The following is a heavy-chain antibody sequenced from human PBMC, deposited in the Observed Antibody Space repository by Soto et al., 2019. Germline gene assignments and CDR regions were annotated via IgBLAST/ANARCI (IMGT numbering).Heavy chain of an antibody. CDR3: GRGPGQSVLAY. Sequence: GVPLRLSCAASGFTFSDYCMSWIRQAPGKGLECVSYISSSGTIIYYADSVKGRFTISRDNAKNPLYLQMNSLRAEDTAVYFWGRGPGQSVLAYWAKGSLVPVS. CDR1: GFTFSDYC. V-gene: IGHV3-11*01. CDR2: ISSSGTII. J-gene: IGHJ4*02.